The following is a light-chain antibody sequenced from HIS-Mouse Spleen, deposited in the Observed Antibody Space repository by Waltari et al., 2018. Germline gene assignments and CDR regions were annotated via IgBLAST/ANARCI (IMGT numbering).Light chain of an antibody. J-gene: IGKJ1*01. Sequence: DIQLTQSPSFLSASVGDRVTITCRASQGISSYLAWYQQKPGKAPKLLIYKASSLESGVPSRFRGSGSGTEFTLTISSLQPDDFATYYCQQYRTFGQGTKVEIK. CDR1: QGISSY. CDR3: QQYRT. CDR2: KAS. V-gene: IGKV1-5*03.